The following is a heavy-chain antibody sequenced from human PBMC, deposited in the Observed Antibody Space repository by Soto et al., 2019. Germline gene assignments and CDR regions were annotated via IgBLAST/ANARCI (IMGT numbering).Heavy chain of an antibody. CDR2: ISPTSTET. CDR1: GFTFSDSY. D-gene: IGHD3-10*01. CDR3: VRGHHGVDP. J-gene: IGHJ5*02. V-gene: IGHV3-11*05. Sequence: GSLRLSCAASGFTFSDSYMSWMRQAPGKGLEWVSYISPTSTETKYADSVKGRFTISRDNAKNSLYLQMNSLTAGDTALYFCVRGHHGVDPWGQGT.